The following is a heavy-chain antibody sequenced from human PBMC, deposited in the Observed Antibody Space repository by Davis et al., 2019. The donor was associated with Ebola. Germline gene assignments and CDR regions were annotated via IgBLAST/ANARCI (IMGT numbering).Heavy chain of an antibody. V-gene: IGHV3-23*01. D-gene: IGHD3-3*01. CDR2: ISGSGGST. CDR3: AKSGLSFGVVKYHYGMDV. J-gene: IGHJ6*04. Sequence: GSLRLSCAASGFTFSTYDMSWVRQAPGKGLEWVSGISGSGGSTYYADSVKGRFTISRDNSKKTLYLQMNSLRAEDTAVYYCAKSGLSFGVVKYHYGMDVWGKGTTVTVSS. CDR1: GFTFSTYD.